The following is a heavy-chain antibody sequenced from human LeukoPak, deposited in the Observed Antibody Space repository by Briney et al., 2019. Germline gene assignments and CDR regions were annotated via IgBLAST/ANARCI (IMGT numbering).Heavy chain of an antibody. V-gene: IGHV3-53*01. J-gene: IGHJ4*02. CDR2: IYSGGST. CDR1: GFTVSSNY. D-gene: IGHD3-9*01. CDR3: AKNLGLDSFFLDY. Sequence: GGSLRLSCAASGFTVSSNYMSWVRQAPGKGLEWVSVIYSGGSTYYADSVKGRFTISRDNSKNTLYLQMNSLRAEDTAVYYCAKNLGLDSFFLDYWGQGTLVTVSS.